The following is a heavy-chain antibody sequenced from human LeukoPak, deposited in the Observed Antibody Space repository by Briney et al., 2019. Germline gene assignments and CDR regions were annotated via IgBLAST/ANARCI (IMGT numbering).Heavy chain of an antibody. J-gene: IGHJ5*02. CDR1: GFTFDDYA. D-gene: IGHD4-23*01. CDR3: AKDGREYGGNSLGWFDP. V-gene: IGHV3-9*01. CDR2: ISWNSGSI. Sequence: GGSLRLSCAASGFTFDDYAMHWVRQAPGKGLEWVSGISWNSGSIGYADFVRGRFTISRDNAKNSLYLQMNSLRAEDTALYYCAKDGREYGGNSLGWFDPWGQGTLVTVSS.